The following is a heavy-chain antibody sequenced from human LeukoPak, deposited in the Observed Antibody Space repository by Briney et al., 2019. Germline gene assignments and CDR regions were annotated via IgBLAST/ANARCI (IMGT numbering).Heavy chain of an antibody. D-gene: IGHD6-19*01. CDR3: ASPGLDDAFDI. CDR1: GGSFSGYY. CDR2: INHSGST. Sequence: PSETLSLTCAVYGGSFSGYYWSWIRQPPGKGLEWIGEINHSGSTNYNPSLKSRVTISVDTSKNQFSLKLSSVTAADTAVYYCASPGLDDAFDIWGQGTMVTVSS. V-gene: IGHV4-34*01. J-gene: IGHJ3*02.